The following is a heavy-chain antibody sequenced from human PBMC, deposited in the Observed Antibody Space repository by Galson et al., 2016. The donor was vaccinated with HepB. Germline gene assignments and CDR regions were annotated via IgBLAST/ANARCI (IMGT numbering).Heavy chain of an antibody. D-gene: IGHD1-26*01. Sequence: ETLSLTCTVSGAPISSSSKYWGWIRQSPGKGLEWIGSFYYSGTTSGTTYYSPSLKSRVTISVDTSNNEFSLRLTSVTAADTAVYYCARGSRGGSYVGWGHWFDPWGQGALVTVSS. CDR2: FYYSGTTSGTT. V-gene: IGHV4-39*01. CDR1: GAPISSSSKY. J-gene: IGHJ5*02. CDR3: ARGSRGGSYVGWGHWFDP.